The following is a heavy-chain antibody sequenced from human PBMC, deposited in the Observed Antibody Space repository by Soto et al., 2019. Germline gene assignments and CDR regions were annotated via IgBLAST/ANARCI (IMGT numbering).Heavy chain of an antibody. CDR2: ITTDKGKT. Sequence: QVQLVQSGPEVKKPGASVKVSCKTSGYTFTSYGISWVRQAPEQGLEWMGWITTDKGKTTYAQKFQGRVTMTTDTSTRTAYMELRSLRSDDTAVYYCATRSPAFDYWGQGTLVTVSS. V-gene: IGHV1-18*01. J-gene: IGHJ4*02. CDR1: GYTFTSYG. CDR3: ATRSPAFDY.